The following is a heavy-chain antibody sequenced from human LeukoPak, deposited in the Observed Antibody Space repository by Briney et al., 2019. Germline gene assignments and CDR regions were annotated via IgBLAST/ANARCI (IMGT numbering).Heavy chain of an antibody. CDR1: GYTFINSA. D-gene: IGHD1-26*01. Sequence: ASVKVSCKASGYTFINSAIGWVRQAPGQGLEWMGWVSPYNGYTKYAESLQGRVTMTTDTSTSTAYMELRSLRSDDTAMYYCARVGASYDGLIDYWGQGTRVTVSS. J-gene: IGHJ4*02. CDR2: VSPYNGYT. V-gene: IGHV1-18*01. CDR3: ARVGASYDGLIDY.